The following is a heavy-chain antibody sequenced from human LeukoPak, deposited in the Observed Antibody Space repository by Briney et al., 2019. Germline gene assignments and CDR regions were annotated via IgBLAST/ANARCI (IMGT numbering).Heavy chain of an antibody. CDR3: ARDVPTKNLEWGGYGAFDI. CDR1: GGTFSSYA. D-gene: IGHD3-3*01. Sequence: SVKVSCKASGGTFSSYAISWVRQAPEQGLEWIGRIIPILGIANYAQKFQGRVTITADKSTSTAYMELSSLRSDDTAVYYCARDVPTKNLEWGGYGAFDIWGQGTMVTVSS. J-gene: IGHJ3*02. CDR2: IIPILGIA. V-gene: IGHV1-69*04.